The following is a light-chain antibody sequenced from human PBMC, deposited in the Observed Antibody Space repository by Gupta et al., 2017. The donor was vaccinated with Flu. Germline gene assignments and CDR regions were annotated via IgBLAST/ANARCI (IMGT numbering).Light chain of an antibody. CDR2: GEN. Sequence: GSNSNIGAGHDVHWYQRLTGAAPKLLIFGENNRPSGVPARFSGSKSGTSASLAIAGLQAEYEADYFCQSYDSSHVIFGGGTKLAVL. J-gene: IGLJ2*01. V-gene: IGLV1-40*01. CDR1: NSNIGAGHD. CDR3: QSYDSSHVI.